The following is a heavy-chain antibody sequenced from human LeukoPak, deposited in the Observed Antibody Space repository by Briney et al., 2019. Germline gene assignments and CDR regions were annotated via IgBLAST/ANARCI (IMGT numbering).Heavy chain of an antibody. CDR1: GGSFSGYY. CDR2: INHSGST. CDR3: VSNRGAGNYFDY. D-gene: IGHD3-10*01. Sequence: SETLSLTCAVYGGSFSGYYWSWLRQPPGKGLEWIGEINHSGSTNYNPSLKSRVTISLDTSKNQFSLKLSSVTAADTAVYYCVSNRGAGNYFDYWGQGTLVTVSS. V-gene: IGHV4-34*01. J-gene: IGHJ4*02.